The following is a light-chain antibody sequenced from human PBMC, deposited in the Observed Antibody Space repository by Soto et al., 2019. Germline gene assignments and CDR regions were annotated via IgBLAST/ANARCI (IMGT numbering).Light chain of an antibody. J-gene: IGKJ4*01. CDR2: GTY. Sequence: EIGLTQSPGTLSLSPGEGATLSCRASQSVGNSYVAWYQKKPGQAPRLLISGTYSRATGIPDGFRGSGSDTDFTLTITSLEPEDFAVYYCQQWRSSPLSFGAGTKIEMK. CDR3: QQWRSSPLS. V-gene: IGKV3-20*01. CDR1: QSVGNSY.